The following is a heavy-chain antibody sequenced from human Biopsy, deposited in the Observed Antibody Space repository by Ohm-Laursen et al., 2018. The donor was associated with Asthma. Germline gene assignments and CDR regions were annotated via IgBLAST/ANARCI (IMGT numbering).Heavy chain of an antibody. Sequence: SDTLSLTCIVSGGSMSSSSYYWGWIRQPPGKGLEWMGSISYTGSAYHNPSLKSRVTVSVDTSKNQFSLKLSSVTAADMAVYYCARERAGYYGSGSYLGYWGQGTLVTVSS. CDR1: GGSMSSSSYY. CDR2: ISYTGSA. CDR3: ARERAGYYGSGSYLGY. J-gene: IGHJ4*02. V-gene: IGHV4-39*07. D-gene: IGHD3-10*01.